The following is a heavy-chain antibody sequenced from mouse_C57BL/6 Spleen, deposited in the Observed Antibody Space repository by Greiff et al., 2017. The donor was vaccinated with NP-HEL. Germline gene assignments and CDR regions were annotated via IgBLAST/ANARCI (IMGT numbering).Heavy chain of an antibody. J-gene: IGHJ4*01. Sequence: EVQLVESGGGLVKPGGSLKLSCAASGFTFSSYAMSWVRQTPEKRLEWVATISDGGSYTYYPDNVKGRFTISRDIAKNNLYLQMSHLTSEDTAMYYCARGLLRYAMDYWGQGTTVTVSS. CDR1: GFTFSSYA. V-gene: IGHV5-4*01. CDR3: ARGLLRYAMDY. CDR2: ISDGGSYT. D-gene: IGHD2-3*01.